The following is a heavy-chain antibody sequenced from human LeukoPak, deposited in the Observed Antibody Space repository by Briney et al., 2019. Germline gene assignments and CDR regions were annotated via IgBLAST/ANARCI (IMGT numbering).Heavy chain of an antibody. J-gene: IGHJ5*02. D-gene: IGHD3-10*01. V-gene: IGHV4-39*01. Sequence: SETLSLTCTVSGDSISSSSYYWGWIRQPPGKGLEWTGSIYYSGSTYYNPSLKSRVTISVDTSKNQFSLKLNSVTAADTAVYYCARHEGSGSTHYNWFDPWGQGTLVTVSS. CDR2: IYYSGST. CDR1: GDSISSSSYY. CDR3: ARHEGSGSTHYNWFDP.